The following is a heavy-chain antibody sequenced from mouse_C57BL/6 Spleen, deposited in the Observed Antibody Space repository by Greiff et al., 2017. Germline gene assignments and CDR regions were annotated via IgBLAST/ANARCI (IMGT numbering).Heavy chain of an antibody. CDR1: GYTFTSYT. CDR2: INPSSGYT. J-gene: IGHJ2*01. CDR3: ARSDRLFDY. Sequence: QVQLQQSGAELARPGASVKMSCKASGYTFTSYTMPWVKQRPGQGLDWIGYINPSSGYTKYNQKFKDKATLTADKSSSTAYMHLLSLHSEDSADYYYARSDRLFDYWGQGTTLTVSS. V-gene: IGHV1-4*01.